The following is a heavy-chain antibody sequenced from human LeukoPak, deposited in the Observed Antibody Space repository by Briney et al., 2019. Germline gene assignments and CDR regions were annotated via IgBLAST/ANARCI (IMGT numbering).Heavy chain of an antibody. CDR3: ARGNALVYAMNY. CDR1: GYTFTSYA. D-gene: IGHD2-8*01. V-gene: IGHV1-3*01. Sequence: GASVKVSCKASGYTFTSYAMHRVRQAPGQRLEWMGWINAGNGNTKYSQKFQGRVTITRDTSAGTAYMELSSLRSEDTAVYYCARGNALVYAMNYWGQGTLVTASS. J-gene: IGHJ4*02. CDR2: INAGNGNT.